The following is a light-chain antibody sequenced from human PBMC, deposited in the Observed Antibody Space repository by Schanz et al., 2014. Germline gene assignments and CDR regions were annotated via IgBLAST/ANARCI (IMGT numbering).Light chain of an antibody. CDR2: DAS. J-gene: IGKJ4*01. CDR3: QQYGNLPVT. Sequence: DIQMTQSPSSLSASVGDRVTITCQASQGIYNFLHWYQQKPGKAPRLLIYDASNLQTGVPSRFSGSGSGTGFSFTISSLQPEDIATYYCQQYGNLPVTFGGGTRVEIK. V-gene: IGKV1-33*01. CDR1: QGIYNF.